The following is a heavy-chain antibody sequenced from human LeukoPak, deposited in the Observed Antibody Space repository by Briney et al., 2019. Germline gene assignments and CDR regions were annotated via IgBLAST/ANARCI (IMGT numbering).Heavy chain of an antibody. D-gene: IGHD2-21*02. Sequence: SETLSLTCAVYGGSFSGYYWSWIRQSPGKGLEWIGEINQSGSTTYKPSLKGRVTISVDTSKTQFSLKLSSVTAADTAVYYCARGKEYCGGDCFSSWYFDLWGRGTLVTVSS. CDR3: ARGKEYCGGDCFSSWYFDL. J-gene: IGHJ2*01. CDR1: GGSFSGYY. CDR2: INQSGST. V-gene: IGHV4-34*01.